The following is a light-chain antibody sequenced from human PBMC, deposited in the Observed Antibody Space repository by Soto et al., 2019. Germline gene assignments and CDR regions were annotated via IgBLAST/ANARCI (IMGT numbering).Light chain of an antibody. V-gene: IGLV2-8*01. CDR2: EVT. J-gene: IGLJ1*01. Sequence: QSALTQPPSASGSPGQSVTISCTGTSSDVGANNYVSWYQKHPGKAPKLMIYEVTKRPSGVPDRFSGSKSGNTASLTVSGLPAEDEADYYCSSYAGANRVFGTGTKLTVL. CDR3: SSYAGANRV. CDR1: SSDVGANNY.